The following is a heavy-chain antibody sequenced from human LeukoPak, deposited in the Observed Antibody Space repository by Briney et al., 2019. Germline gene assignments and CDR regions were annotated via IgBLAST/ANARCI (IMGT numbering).Heavy chain of an antibody. CDR2: IRHDGGDK. D-gene: IGHD1-7*01. CDR1: GFAFSTYT. Sequence: GGSLRLSCAASGFAFSTYTMHWGRQAPGKGLEWVALIRHDGGDKFYADSVKGRFTVSRDNSKNTLYLQMSSLRAEDTAVYFCAREENWNYALTWGRGTLVTVSS. J-gene: IGHJ4*02. V-gene: IGHV3-33*01. CDR3: AREENWNYALT.